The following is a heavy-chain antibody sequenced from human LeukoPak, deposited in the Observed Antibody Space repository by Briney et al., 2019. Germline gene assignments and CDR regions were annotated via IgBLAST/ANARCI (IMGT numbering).Heavy chain of an antibody. CDR2: IWNNGSNK. D-gene: IGHD4-23*01. Sequence: GGSLRLSCAASGFTFSNYDMHWVRQAPGKGLEWVAGIWNNGSNKYYADSVKVQFTFSRENSKTKLSLQMKILRPKNTARYYCARDDYGGKLDIWGQGTVVTVSS. V-gene: IGHV3-33*01. CDR3: ARDDYGGKLDI. J-gene: IGHJ3*02. CDR1: GFTFSNYD.